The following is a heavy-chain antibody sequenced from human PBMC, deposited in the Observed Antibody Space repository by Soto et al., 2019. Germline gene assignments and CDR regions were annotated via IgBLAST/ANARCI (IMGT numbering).Heavy chain of an antibody. CDR3: ARSNLYCSGGSCYSDY. J-gene: IGHJ4*02. D-gene: IGHD2-15*01. V-gene: IGHV4-34*01. CDR1: GGSFSGYY. CDR2: INRSGST. Sequence: QVQLQQWGAGLLKPSETLSLTCAVYGGSFSGYYWSWIRQPPGKGLEWIGEINRSGSTNYNPSLKSRVTISVDTSKNQFSLKLSSVTAADTAVYYCARSNLYCSGGSCYSDYWGQGTLVTVSS.